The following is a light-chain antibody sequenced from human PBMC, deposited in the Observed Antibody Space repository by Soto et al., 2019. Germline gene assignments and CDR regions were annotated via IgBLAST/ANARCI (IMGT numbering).Light chain of an antibody. CDR3: QQRSNWPPYT. V-gene: IGKV3-11*01. J-gene: IGKJ2*01. CDR2: DAS. CDR1: QSVSSY. Sequence: EIVLTQSPATLSLSPGERATLSCRASQSVSSYLAWYQQKPGQAPRLLIYDASNRATGIPARFSGSGSGTDLALTISSLEPEDFAVYYCQQRSNWPPYTFDQGTKREIK.